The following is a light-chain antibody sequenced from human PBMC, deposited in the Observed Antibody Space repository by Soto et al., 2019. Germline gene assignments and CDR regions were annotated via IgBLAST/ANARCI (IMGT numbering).Light chain of an antibody. Sequence: DIQMTQSPSALSASVGDRVTLTSRASQNINRRLAWYQQKPGKAPNLLIYYASCLESGVPARFIGGGSGTEFTLTSSSLQPEDFSTFYCQQYNNYLWTFGQGTKGDIK. CDR2: YAS. J-gene: IGKJ1*01. CDR1: QNINRR. V-gene: IGKV1-5*01. CDR3: QQYNNYLWT.